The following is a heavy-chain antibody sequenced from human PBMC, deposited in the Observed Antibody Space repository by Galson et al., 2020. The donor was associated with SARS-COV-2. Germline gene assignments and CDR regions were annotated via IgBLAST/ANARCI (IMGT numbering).Heavy chain of an antibody. J-gene: IGHJ4*02. CDR3: ARHAAYCTGGSCESDFDY. D-gene: IGHD2-15*01. CDR2: ISYSGHT. V-gene: IGHV4-59*08. Sequence: LSLTCTVSGGSISNYYWSWIRQPPGKGLEWIAFISYSGHTNYSPSLKSRVTISVDTYKNQFSLKLSSVTAADTAVYYCARHAAYCTGGSCESDFDYWGQGTLVTVSS. CDR1: GGSISNYY.